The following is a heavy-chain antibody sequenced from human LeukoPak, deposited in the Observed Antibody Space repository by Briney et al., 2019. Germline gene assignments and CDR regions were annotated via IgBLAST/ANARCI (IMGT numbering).Heavy chain of an antibody. Sequence: NASETLSLTCTVSGGSISSYYWSWIRQPPGKGLEWIGYIYYSGSTNYNPSLKSRVTISVDTSKNQFSLKLSSVTAADTAVYYCARSTLSSSYDYWGQGTLVTVSS. CDR1: GGSISSYY. CDR2: IYYSGST. D-gene: IGHD6-6*01. V-gene: IGHV4-59*01. J-gene: IGHJ4*02. CDR3: ARSTLSSSYDY.